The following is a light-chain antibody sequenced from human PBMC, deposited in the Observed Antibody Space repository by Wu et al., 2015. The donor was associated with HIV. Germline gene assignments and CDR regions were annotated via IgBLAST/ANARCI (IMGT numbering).Light chain of an antibody. V-gene: IGKV3-20*01. J-gene: IGKJ2*01. CDR2: GAS. CDR3: QQYGSSPPEYT. Sequence: IVLTQSPGTLSLSPGERAILSCRASQSVSSSYLAWYQQKPGQAPRLLIYGASSRATGIPDRFSDSGSGTDFTLTISRLEPEDFAVYYCQQYGSSPPEYTFGQGTKLEIK. CDR1: QSVSSSY.